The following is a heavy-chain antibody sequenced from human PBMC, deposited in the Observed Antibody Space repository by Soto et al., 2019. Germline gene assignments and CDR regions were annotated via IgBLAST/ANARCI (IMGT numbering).Heavy chain of an antibody. CDR3: ARHLGSLVVEASSDY. J-gene: IGHJ4*02. D-gene: IGHD2-8*02. Sequence: QVQLVESGGGVVQPGRSLRLSCAASGFTFSSYGMHWVRQAPGKGLEWVAVIWYDGSNKYYADSVKGRFTISRDNSKNTLYLQMNSLRAEDTAVYYCARHLGSLVVEASSDYWGQATLVTISS. V-gene: IGHV3-33*01. CDR1: GFTFSSYG. CDR2: IWYDGSNK.